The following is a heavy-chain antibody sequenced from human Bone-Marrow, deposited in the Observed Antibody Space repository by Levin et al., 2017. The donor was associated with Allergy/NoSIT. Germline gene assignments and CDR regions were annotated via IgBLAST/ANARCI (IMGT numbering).Heavy chain of an antibody. J-gene: IGHJ4*02. CDR3: ARACVEPSPYYFDY. CDR2: IYSGGST. Sequence: RGESLKISCAASGFTVSSNYMSWVRQAPGKGLEWVSVIYSGGSTYYADSVKGRFTISRDNSKNTLYLQMNSLRAEDTAVYYCARACVEPSPYYFDYWGQGTLVTVSS. D-gene: IGHD1-26*01. V-gene: IGHV3-53*01. CDR1: GFTVSSNY.